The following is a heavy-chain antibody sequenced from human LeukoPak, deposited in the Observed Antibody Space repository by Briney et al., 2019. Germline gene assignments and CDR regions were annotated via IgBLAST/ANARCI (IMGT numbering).Heavy chain of an antibody. J-gene: IGHJ3*02. CDR3: ARDRPPTGDAFDI. D-gene: IGHD1-14*01. Sequence: ASVKVSCKASGYTFTSYGISWVRRAPGQGLEWMGWISAYNGNTNYAQKLQGRVTMTTDTSTSTAYMELRSLRSDDTAAYYCARDRPPTGDAFDIWGQGTMVTVSS. CDR1: GYTFTSYG. CDR2: ISAYNGNT. V-gene: IGHV1-18*01.